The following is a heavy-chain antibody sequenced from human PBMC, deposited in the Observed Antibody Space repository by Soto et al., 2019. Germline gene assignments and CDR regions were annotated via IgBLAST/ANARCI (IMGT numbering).Heavy chain of an antibody. J-gene: IGHJ5*02. V-gene: IGHV3-21*01. CDR3: TTDGSRDSRARCTFEP. D-gene: IGHD2-2*03. Sequence: GSLSLSCAASRVTFPSFTMNCVRHAPEKGLEWGSTISSNSAYINYTTTMRAPLTSSRDHAKNSLNLQMSSLSAEDTAVYYWTTDGSRDSRARCTFEPRGPGTLVTV. CDR2: ISSNSAYI. CDR1: RVTFPSFT.